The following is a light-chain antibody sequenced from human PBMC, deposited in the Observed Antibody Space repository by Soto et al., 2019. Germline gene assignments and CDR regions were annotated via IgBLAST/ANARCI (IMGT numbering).Light chain of an antibody. CDR3: SSYAGSKTL. Sequence: QSALTQPPSASGSPGQSVTISCTGTSSDVGNYNYVSWYQQHPGKAPKLMIYEVTKRPSGVTDRFSGSKSGNTASLTVSGLQAEDEADYYCSSYAGSKTLFGGGTQLTVL. V-gene: IGLV2-8*01. J-gene: IGLJ3*02. CDR1: SSDVGNYNY. CDR2: EVT.